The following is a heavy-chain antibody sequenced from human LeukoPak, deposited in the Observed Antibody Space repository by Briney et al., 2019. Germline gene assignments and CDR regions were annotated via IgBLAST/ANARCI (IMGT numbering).Heavy chain of an antibody. CDR3: ARHDRWRYSHFDY. V-gene: IGHV4-39*01. Sequence: PSETLSLTCTVSGGSISSSSYYWGWIRQPPGKGLEWIGSMYYSGSTYYNPSLKSRVTISVDTSKNQFSLKVSSVTAADTAVYYRARHDRWRYSHFDYWGQGTLVTVSS. CDR1: GGSISSSSYY. CDR2: MYYSGST. J-gene: IGHJ4*02. D-gene: IGHD1-1*01.